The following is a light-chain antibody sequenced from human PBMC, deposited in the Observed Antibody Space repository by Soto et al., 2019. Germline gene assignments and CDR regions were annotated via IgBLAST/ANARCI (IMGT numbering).Light chain of an antibody. J-gene: IGLJ2*01. CDR3: SSFTSRDTVL. CDR1: SSDIGTYIY. Sequence: QSVLTQPASVSGSPGQSITISCTGTSSDIGTYIYVSWYLQHPGKAPKLLIYEVGNRPSGVSNRFSGSKSGNTASLTISGLQAEDEADYYCSSFTSRDTVLFGGGTKLTVL. V-gene: IGLV2-14*01. CDR2: EVG.